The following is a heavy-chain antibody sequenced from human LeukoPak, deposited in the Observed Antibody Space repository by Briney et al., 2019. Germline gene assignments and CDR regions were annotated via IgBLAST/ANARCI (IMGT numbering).Heavy chain of an antibody. CDR3: ARRGDPSYYYGSGRGWFDP. Sequence: SETLSLTCTVSGGSISSGSYYWSWIRQPAGKGLEWIGRIYYSGSTNYNPSLKSRVTISVDTSKNQFSLKLSSVTAADTAVYYCARRGDPSYYYGSGRGWFDPWGQGTLVTVSS. CDR2: IYYSGST. D-gene: IGHD3-10*01. J-gene: IGHJ5*02. V-gene: IGHV4-61*02. CDR1: GGSISSGSYY.